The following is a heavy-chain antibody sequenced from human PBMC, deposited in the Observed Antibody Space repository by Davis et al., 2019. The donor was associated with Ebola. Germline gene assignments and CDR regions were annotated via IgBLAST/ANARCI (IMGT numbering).Heavy chain of an antibody. V-gene: IGHV4-59*01. CDR2: INFSGST. CDR1: GVSITSYY. Sequence: MPSETLSLTCTVSGVSITSYYWSWIRQPPGKGLEWIAYINFSGSTNHNPSLKSRVAISLDTSNRQFSLKLRFVTAADTAVYYCARLVALYDDSGYAYFDYWGQGTLVTVSS. J-gene: IGHJ4*02. D-gene: IGHD3-22*01. CDR3: ARLVALYDDSGYAYFDY.